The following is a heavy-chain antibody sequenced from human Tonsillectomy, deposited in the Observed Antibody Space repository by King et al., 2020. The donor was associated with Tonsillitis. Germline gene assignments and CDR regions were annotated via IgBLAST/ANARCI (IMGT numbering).Heavy chain of an antibody. CDR2: IIPIFGTA. V-gene: IGHV1-69*12. Sequence: FQLVQSGAEVKKPGSSVKVSCKASVGTFSSYAISWVRQAPGQGLEWMGGIIPIFGTANYAQKFQGRVTITADESTSTAYMELSSLRSEDTAVYYCARIELEMAVSHLGAFDIWGQGTMVTVSS. J-gene: IGHJ3*02. CDR3: ARIELEMAVSHLGAFDI. CDR1: VGTFSSYA. D-gene: IGHD5-24*01.